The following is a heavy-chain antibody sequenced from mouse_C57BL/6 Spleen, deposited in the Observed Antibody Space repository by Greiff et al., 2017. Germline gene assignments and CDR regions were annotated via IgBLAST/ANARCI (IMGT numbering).Heavy chain of an antibody. CDR1: GYTFTSYG. Sequence: VQLQQSGAELARPGASVKLSCKASGYTFTSYGISWVKQRPGQGLEWIGEIYPRSGNTYYNEKFKGKATLTADKSSSTAYMELRSLTSEDSAVYFCARGKGLGYAMDYWGQGTSVTVSS. D-gene: IGHD3-1*01. V-gene: IGHV1-81*01. CDR2: IYPRSGNT. CDR3: ARGKGLGYAMDY. J-gene: IGHJ4*01.